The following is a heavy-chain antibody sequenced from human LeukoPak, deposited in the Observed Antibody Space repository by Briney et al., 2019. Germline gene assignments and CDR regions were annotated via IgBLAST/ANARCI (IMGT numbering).Heavy chain of an antibody. J-gene: IGHJ3*02. D-gene: IGHD6-19*01. CDR1: GFTFDDYT. CDR3: AKGSPSSGWLRDAFDI. CDR2: ISWDGGST. Sequence: GGSLRLSCAASGFTFDDYTMHWVRQAPGKGLEWVSLISWDGGSTYYADSVKGRFTISRDNSKNSLYLQMNSLRTEDTALYYCAKGSPSSGWLRDAFDIWAKGQWSPSLQ. V-gene: IGHV3-43*01.